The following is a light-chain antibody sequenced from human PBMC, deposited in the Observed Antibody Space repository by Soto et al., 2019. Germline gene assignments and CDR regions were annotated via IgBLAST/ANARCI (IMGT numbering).Light chain of an antibody. CDR1: ETIASY. J-gene: IGKJ4*01. Sequence: DIQMTQSPSSLSASVGDRVTITCRASETIASYVNWYQQRPGKAPKLLIYAASTLQSGVPSRFGGSGSGTDFTLTITSLQPEDFATYYCQQSYSTPRTFGGGTKVEIK. CDR3: QQSYSTPRT. V-gene: IGKV1-39*01. CDR2: AAS.